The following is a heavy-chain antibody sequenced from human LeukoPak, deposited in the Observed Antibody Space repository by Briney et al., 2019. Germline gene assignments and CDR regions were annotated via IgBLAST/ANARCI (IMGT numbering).Heavy chain of an antibody. CDR1: GFTVSSNY. V-gene: IGHV3-66*01. CDR3: ARDLVGATVY. J-gene: IGHJ4*02. CDR2: VYSGGST. D-gene: IGHD1-26*01. Sequence: GGSLRLSCAASGFTVSSNYMSWVRQAPGKGLEWVSVVYSGGSTYYADSVKGRFTISRDNSKNTLYLQMNSLRAEDTAVYYCARDLVGATVYWGQGTLVTVSS.